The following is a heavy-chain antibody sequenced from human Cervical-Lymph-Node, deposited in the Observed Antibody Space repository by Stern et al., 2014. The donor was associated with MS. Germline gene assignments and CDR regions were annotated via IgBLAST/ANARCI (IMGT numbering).Heavy chain of an antibody. J-gene: IGHJ4*02. Sequence: QVQLVQSGAEVKKPGSSVKVSCKASGDTFRRNGISWLRQAPGQGLEWMGAIVPVFDKANYAQHFQGRVTITADESTSTAYMELRSLRSQDTAVYYCAQERHGGNFYSWGQGTLVTVSS. CDR3: AQERHGGNFYS. CDR2: IVPVFDKA. V-gene: IGHV1-69*01. CDR1: GDTFRRNG. D-gene: IGHD4-23*01.